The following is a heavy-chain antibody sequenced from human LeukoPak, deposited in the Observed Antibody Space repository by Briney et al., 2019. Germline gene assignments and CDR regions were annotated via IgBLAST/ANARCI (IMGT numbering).Heavy chain of an antibody. D-gene: IGHD6-19*01. J-gene: IGHJ4*02. CDR2: INPNSGGT. Sequence: ASVKVSCKASGYTFTGYYMHWVRQAPGQGLEWMGRINPNSGGTNYAQKFQGRVTMTRDTSISTAYMELSRLRSDDTAVYYCARAAYSGGSYYFDYWGQGTLVTVSS. V-gene: IGHV1-2*06. CDR3: ARAAYSGGSYYFDY. CDR1: GYTFTGYY.